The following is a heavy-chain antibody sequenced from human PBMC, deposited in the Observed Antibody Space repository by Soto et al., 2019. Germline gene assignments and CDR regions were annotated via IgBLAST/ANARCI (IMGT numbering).Heavy chain of an antibody. Sequence: PGRPLRLSCAASGFTFRDHGVNWVRKAPGKGLEWVSYIGIGSSTKYYADSVKGRFAISRDNAKNTLYLQMNSLRAEDTAVYYCARDGDTAMVPIDYWGQGTLVTVSS. J-gene: IGHJ4*02. V-gene: IGHV3-48*04. D-gene: IGHD5-18*01. CDR2: IGIGSSTK. CDR3: ARDGDTAMVPIDY. CDR1: GFTFRDHG.